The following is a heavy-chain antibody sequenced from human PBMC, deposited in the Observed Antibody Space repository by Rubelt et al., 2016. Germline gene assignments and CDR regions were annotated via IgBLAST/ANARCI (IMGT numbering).Heavy chain of an antibody. CDR3: TASLIVVGMSQTDY. D-gene: IGHD3-22*01. CDR1: GFTFSSYS. J-gene: IGHJ4*02. V-gene: IGHV3-66*01. Sequence: EVQLVESGGGLVQPGGSLRLSCAASGFTFSSYSMNWVRQAPGKGLEWVSVIYSGGSTYYADSVKGRFTISRDNSKNTLYLQMNSLRAEDTAVYYCTASLIVVGMSQTDYWGQGTLVTVSA. CDR2: IYSGGST.